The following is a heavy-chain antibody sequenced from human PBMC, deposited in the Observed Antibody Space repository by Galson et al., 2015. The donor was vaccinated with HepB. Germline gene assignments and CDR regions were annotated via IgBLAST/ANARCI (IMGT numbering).Heavy chain of an antibody. CDR1: GSTFSSYA. D-gene: IGHD5-12*01. CDR2: ISANGFST. V-gene: IGHV3-23*01. Sequence: SLRLSCAASGSTFSSYAMSWVRQAPGKGLEWVSAISANGFSTYYADSVKGRFTISRDNSENAIYFQMNSPRVEDSAVYYCWSSGYYGSNYFDYWGQGTLVTVSS. CDR3: WSSGYYGSNYFDY. J-gene: IGHJ4*02.